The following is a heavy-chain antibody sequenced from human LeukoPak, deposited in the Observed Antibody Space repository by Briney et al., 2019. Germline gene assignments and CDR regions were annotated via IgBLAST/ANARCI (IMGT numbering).Heavy chain of an antibody. Sequence: SETLSLTCTVSGGSISNYYWSWVRQPAGKGLGWIGRFYCSGSYNYNPSLKSRVTMSVDTTKNQFSLRLISVTAADTAVYYCARLFPATGTPYYYTIDVWGQGTTVTVSS. D-gene: IGHD6-13*01. J-gene: IGHJ6*02. CDR1: GGSISNYY. V-gene: IGHV4-4*07. CDR3: ARLFPATGTPYYYTIDV. CDR2: FYCSGSY.